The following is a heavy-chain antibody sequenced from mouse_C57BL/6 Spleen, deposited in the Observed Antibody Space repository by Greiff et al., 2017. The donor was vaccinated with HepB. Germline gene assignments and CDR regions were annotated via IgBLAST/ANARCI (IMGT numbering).Heavy chain of an antibody. V-gene: IGHV1-85*01. Sequence: VQLQQSGPELVKPGASVKLSCKASGYTFTSYDINWVKQRPGQGLEWIGWIYPRDGSTKYNEKFKGKATLTVDTSSSAAYMELHSLTSEDSAVYFCADIYYGYPYAMDYWGQGTSVTVSS. CDR2: IYPRDGST. J-gene: IGHJ4*01. CDR1: GYTFTSYD. CDR3: ADIYYGYPYAMDY. D-gene: IGHD2-2*01.